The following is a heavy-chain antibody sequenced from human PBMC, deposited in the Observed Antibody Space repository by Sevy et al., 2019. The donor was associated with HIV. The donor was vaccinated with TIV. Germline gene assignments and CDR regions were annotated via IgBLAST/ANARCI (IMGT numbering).Heavy chain of an antibody. CDR1: GFTFSSHS. V-gene: IGHV3-74*01. Sequence: GGSLRLSCAASGFTFSSHSMFWVRQVPGKGLVWVSHINSHGSITNYADSVKGRFTISRDNAKNTGYLQMNSLRAEDTAVYYCARGQVLRFLEWPTYGMDVWGQGTTVTVSS. CDR3: ARGQVLRFLEWPTYGMDV. CDR2: INSHGSIT. D-gene: IGHD3-3*01. J-gene: IGHJ6*02.